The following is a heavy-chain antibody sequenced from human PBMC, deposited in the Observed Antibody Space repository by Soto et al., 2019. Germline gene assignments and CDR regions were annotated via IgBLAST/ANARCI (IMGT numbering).Heavy chain of an antibody. V-gene: IGHV3-48*01. CDR2: ISSSSSTI. CDR3: ARVTGELFAYYYYYMDV. CDR1: GFTFSSYS. J-gene: IGHJ6*03. Sequence: GGSLRLSCAASGFTFSSYSMNWVRQAPGKGLEWVSYISSSSSTIYYADSVKGRFTISRDNAKNSLYLQMNSLRAEDTAVYYCARVTGELFAYYYYYMDVWGKGTTVTVSS. D-gene: IGHD3-10*01.